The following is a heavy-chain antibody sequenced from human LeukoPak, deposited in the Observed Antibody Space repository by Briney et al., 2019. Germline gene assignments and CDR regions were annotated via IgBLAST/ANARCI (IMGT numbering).Heavy chain of an antibody. CDR2: ISAYNANT. CDR1: GYTFTSYG. Sequence: GASVKVSCMTSGYTFTSYGISWVRQAPGQGLEWMGWISAYNANTNYAQKFQGRVTMTTDTSTSTAYMELRSLRSDDTAVYYCARDDGVAVAGTWGYWGQGTLVTVSS. D-gene: IGHD6-19*01. CDR3: ARDDGVAVAGTWGY. V-gene: IGHV1-18*01. J-gene: IGHJ4*02.